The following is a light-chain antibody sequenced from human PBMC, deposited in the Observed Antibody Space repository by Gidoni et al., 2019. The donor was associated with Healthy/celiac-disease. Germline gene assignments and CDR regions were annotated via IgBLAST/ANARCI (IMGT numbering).Light chain of an antibody. J-gene: IGKJ4*01. CDR2: DAS. Sequence: ELVLTQSPATLSLSPGERATLSCRASQSASSYLAWYQQNPGQAPRLLIYDASNRATGIPARFSGSGSGTDFTLTISSLEPEDFAVYYCQQRSNWLTFGGGTKVEIK. CDR1: QSASSY. CDR3: QQRSNWLT. V-gene: IGKV3-11*01.